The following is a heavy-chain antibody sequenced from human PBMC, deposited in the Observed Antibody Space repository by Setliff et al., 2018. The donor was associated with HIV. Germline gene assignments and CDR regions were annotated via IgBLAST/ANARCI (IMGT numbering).Heavy chain of an antibody. Sequence: PSETLSLTCAVSGYSIGSGSFWGWIRQPPGKGLEWIATIPHNGGTYYNPDPSLTCRVTISVDTSTNQFSLNLTSVTAADTALYYCSNWNATIDEDAWGQGTLVTVSS. CDR1: GYSIGSGSF. J-gene: IGHJ5*02. CDR2: IPHNGGT. CDR3: SNWNATIDEDA. D-gene: IGHD1-1*01. V-gene: IGHV4-38-2*01.